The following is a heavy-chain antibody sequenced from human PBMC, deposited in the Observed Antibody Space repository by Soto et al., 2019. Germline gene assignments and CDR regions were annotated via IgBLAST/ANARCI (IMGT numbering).Heavy chain of an antibody. Sequence: LSLSCAASGFTFSDYHMSWIRQAPGKGLEWVSYISSSGRTIYYADSVKGRLTISRDNAKRSMYLQMNSLRVEDTAVYYCAGGPTNWFDPWGQGTLVTVS. CDR3: AGGPTNWFDP. J-gene: IGHJ5*02. V-gene: IGHV3-11*01. CDR2: ISSSGRTI. D-gene: IGHD3-16*01. CDR1: GFTFSDYH.